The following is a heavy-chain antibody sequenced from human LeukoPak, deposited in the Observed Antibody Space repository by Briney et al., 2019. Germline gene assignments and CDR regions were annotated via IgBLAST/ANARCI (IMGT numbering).Heavy chain of an antibody. Sequence: GGSLRLSCAASGNYWMHWIRQAPGKGLVWVSHINSDGSWTSYADSVKGRFTISKDNANNTVYLQMNNLRAEDTAVYYCVSFYETYWGRGTLVTVSS. D-gene: IGHD2/OR15-2a*01. CDR3: VSFYETY. CDR2: INSDGSWT. J-gene: IGHJ4*02. CDR1: GNYW. V-gene: IGHV3-74*01.